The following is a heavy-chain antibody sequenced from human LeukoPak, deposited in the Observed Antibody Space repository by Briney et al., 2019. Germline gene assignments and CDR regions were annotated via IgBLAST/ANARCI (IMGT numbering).Heavy chain of an antibody. Sequence: PSETLSLTCTVSGYSISSGYYWVWIRQPPGKGLEWIVSCYHSGSTYYNPSLKSRVTISLDTSKNQFSLKLNSVTAEDTAFYYCARGVVTGTTNWFDPWGQGMLVTVST. CDR3: ARGVVTGTTNWFDP. V-gene: IGHV4-38-2*02. CDR2: CYHSGST. D-gene: IGHD1-20*01. CDR1: GYSISSGYY. J-gene: IGHJ5*02.